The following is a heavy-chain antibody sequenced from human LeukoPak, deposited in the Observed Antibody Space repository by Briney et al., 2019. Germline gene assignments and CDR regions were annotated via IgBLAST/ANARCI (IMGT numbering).Heavy chain of an antibody. Sequence: EPSETLSLTCTVSGDSISGSSYYWTWVRQPPGKGLEWVASISYSGSTNYNPSLKSRVTISVDTSKNQFSLKLSSVTAADTAVYYCASWRDYFDYWGQGTLVTVSS. J-gene: IGHJ4*02. CDR3: ASWRDYFDY. D-gene: IGHD3-3*01. CDR1: GDSISGSSYY. V-gene: IGHV4-39*07. CDR2: ISYSGST.